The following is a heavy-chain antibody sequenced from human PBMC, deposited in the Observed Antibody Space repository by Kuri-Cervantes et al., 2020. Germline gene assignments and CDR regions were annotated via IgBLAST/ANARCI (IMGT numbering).Heavy chain of an antibody. D-gene: IGHD2-21*02. CDR2: INHSGST. V-gene: IGHV4-34*01. J-gene: IGHJ3*02. CDR3: ARRGILAYCGGDCSNDAFDI. CDR1: GGSFSAYY. Sequence: SETLSLTCAVYGGSFSAYYWSWIRQPPGKGLEWIGEINHSGSTNYSPSLKSRVTISVDTSKNQFSLKLSSVTAADTAVYYCARRGILAYCGGDCSNDAFDIWGQGTMVTVSS.